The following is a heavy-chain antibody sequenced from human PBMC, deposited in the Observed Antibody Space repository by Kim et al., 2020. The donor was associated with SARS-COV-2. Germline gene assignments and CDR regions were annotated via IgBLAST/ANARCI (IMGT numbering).Heavy chain of an antibody. Sequence: GGSLRLSCAASGFTFSSYGMHWVRQAPGKGLEWVAVIWYDGSNKYYADSVKGRFTISRDNSKNTLYLQMNSLRAEDTAVYYCARLIAAGRDNWFDPWGQGTLVTVSS. CDR1: GFTFSSYG. CDR3: ARLIAAGRDNWFDP. CDR2: IWYDGSNK. V-gene: IGHV3-33*01. J-gene: IGHJ5*02. D-gene: IGHD6-6*01.